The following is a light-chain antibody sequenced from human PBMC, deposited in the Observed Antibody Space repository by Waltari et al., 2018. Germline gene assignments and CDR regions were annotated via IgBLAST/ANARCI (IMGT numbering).Light chain of an antibody. CDR1: QSISSW. Sequence: IQMNQSSSPLSVSLGDRVTITCRASQSISSWLAWYQQKPWKAPKVLIYKASSLQSGVPSRFSGSGSGTEFTLTISSLQPDDFATYYCQQYISLWTFGQGTKVEIK. CDR2: KAS. V-gene: IGKV1-5*03. J-gene: IGKJ1*01. CDR3: QQYISLWT.